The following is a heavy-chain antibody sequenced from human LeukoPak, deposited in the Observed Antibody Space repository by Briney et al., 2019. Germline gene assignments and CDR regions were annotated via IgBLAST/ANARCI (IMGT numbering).Heavy chain of an antibody. D-gene: IGHD2/OR15-2a*01. J-gene: IGHJ3*02. V-gene: IGHV3-74*01. CDR1: GFTFSSYW. CDR2: INSDGSST. Sequence: AGSLTLSCAASGFTFSSYWMHWVRQAPGKGLVWVSRINSDGSSTSYADSVKGRFTISRDNAKNTLYLQTNSLRAEDTAVYYCARDRPLLAFDMWGQGTMVTVSS. CDR3: ARDRPLLAFDM.